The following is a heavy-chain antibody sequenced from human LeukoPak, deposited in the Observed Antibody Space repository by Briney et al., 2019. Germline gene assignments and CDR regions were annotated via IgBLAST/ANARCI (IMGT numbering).Heavy chain of an antibody. CDR3: AREASSGWNDAFDI. CDR2: IYHSGST. J-gene: IGHJ3*02. CDR1: GGSISSSNW. D-gene: IGHD6-19*01. V-gene: IGHV4-4*02. Sequence: PSGTLSLTCAVSGGSISSSNWWSWVRQPPGKGLEWIGEIYHSGSTSYNPSLKSRVTISVDKSKNQFSLKLSSVTAADTAVYYCAREASSGWNDAFDIWGQGTMVTVSS.